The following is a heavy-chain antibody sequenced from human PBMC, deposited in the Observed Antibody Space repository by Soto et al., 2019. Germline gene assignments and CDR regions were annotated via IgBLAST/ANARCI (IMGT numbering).Heavy chain of an antibody. Sequence: VGSLRLSCAASGFTFSSYAMHWVRQAPGKGLEWVAVISYDGSNKYYADSVKGRFTISRDNSKNTLYLQMNSLRAEDTAVYYCARDRISAGEYYYYGMDVWGQGTTVTVS. CDR1: GFTFSSYA. V-gene: IGHV3-30-3*01. CDR3: ARDRISAGEYYYYGMDV. CDR2: ISYDGSNK. D-gene: IGHD3-10*01. J-gene: IGHJ6*02.